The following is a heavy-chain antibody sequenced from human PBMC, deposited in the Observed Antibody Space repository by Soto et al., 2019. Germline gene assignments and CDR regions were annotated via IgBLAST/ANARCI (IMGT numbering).Heavy chain of an antibody. J-gene: IGHJ4*02. Sequence: PSETLSLTCTVSGDSISSADYYWSWIRQTPGKGLEWIGHIFYSGTTYYNPSLKSRLTISVDTSKNHFSLRLTSVTAADTAVYYCAREPYLPKARNDFWGQGTLVTDSS. CDR2: IFYSGTT. V-gene: IGHV4-30-4*01. CDR3: AREPYLPKARNDF. CDR1: GDSISSADYY.